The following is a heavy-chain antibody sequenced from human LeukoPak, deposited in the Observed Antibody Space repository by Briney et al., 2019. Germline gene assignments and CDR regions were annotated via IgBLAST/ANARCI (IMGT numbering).Heavy chain of an antibody. J-gene: IGHJ4*02. CDR2: ISTTGGHI. CDR3: ARDGGKRRFDY. Sequence: GGSLRLSCAASGFTFSSYEMNWVRQAPGEGLEWVSVISTTGGHIYYADSVKGRFTISRDNSESTLYLQMSSLRAEDTAVYYCARDGGKRRFDYWGQGTLVTVSS. D-gene: IGHD3-3*01. V-gene: IGHV3-23*01. CDR1: GFTFSSYE.